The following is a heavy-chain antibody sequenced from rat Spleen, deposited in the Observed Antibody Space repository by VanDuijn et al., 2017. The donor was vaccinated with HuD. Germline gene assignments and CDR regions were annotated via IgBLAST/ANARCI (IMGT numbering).Heavy chain of an antibody. CDR2: ITYSGGT. V-gene: IGHV3-1*01. D-gene: IGHD5-1*01. J-gene: IGHJ3*01. Sequence: EVQLQESGPGLVKPSQSLSLTCSVTGFSITSNYWGWIRKFPGNKMEWMGYITYSGGTTYNPSLKSRISITRDTSKNQFFLQLNSVTTEDTATYYCSRSGTGWELRYFDYWGQGTLVTVSS. CDR1: GFSITSNY. CDR3: SRSGTGWELRYFDY.